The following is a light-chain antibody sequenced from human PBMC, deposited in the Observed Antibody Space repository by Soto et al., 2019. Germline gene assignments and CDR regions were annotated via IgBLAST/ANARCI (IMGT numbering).Light chain of an antibody. V-gene: IGLV1-40*01. CDR3: QSYDSSLSGFV. J-gene: IGLJ1*01. CDR2: DNS. CDR1: SSNIGAGYD. Sequence: HCVRTQPPSVSGAPWHRVTIAFTGSSSNIGAGYDVHWYQQLPGTSPKLLIYDNSNRPSGVPDRFSGSKSGTSASLAITGLQAEDEADYYCQSYDSSLSGFVFGTGTKVTVL.